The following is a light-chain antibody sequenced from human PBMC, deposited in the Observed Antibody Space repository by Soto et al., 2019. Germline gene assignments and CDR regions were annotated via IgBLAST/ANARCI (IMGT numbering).Light chain of an antibody. J-gene: IGKJ4*01. V-gene: IGKV3-15*01. CDR1: ESVSTN. Sequence: EVVMTQSPASLSVSTGERATLSCRASESVSTNLAWYQQKPGQPPRLLIYAASTRATGIPARFSGSGSGTEFTLTISSLQSEDFAVYYCQQYDIATGFGGGTKVEIK. CDR3: QQYDIATG. CDR2: AAS.